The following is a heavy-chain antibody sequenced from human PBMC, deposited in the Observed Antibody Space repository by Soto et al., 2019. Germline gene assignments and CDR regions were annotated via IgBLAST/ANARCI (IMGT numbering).Heavy chain of an antibody. CDR1: GGSFSGYY. Sequence: SETLSLTCAVYGGSFSGYYWSWIRQPPGKGLEWIGEINHSGSTNYNPSLKSRVTISVDTSKNQFSLKLSSVTAADTAVYYCAKGRDYVWGSYRTLYYYGMDVWGQGTTVTVSS. D-gene: IGHD3-16*02. J-gene: IGHJ6*02. CDR3: AKGRDYVWGSYRTLYYYGMDV. V-gene: IGHV4-34*01. CDR2: INHSGST.